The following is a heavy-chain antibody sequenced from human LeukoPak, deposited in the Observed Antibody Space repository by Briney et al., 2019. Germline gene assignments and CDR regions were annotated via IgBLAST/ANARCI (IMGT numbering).Heavy chain of an antibody. J-gene: IGHJ4*02. D-gene: IGHD3-3*01. CDR3: ASAHRSGYAFDY. V-gene: IGHV1-2*02. Sequence: FQGRVTMTRDTSISTAYMELSRLRSDDTAVYYCASAHRSGYAFDYWGQGTLVTVSS.